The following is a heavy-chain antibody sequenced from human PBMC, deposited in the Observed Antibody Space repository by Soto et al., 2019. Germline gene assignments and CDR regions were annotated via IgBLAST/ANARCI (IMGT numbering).Heavy chain of an antibody. CDR2: IWYDGSNK. CDR3: ARDGYCSGGSCYSVPVFDY. D-gene: IGHD2-15*01. J-gene: IGHJ4*02. CDR1: GFTFSSYG. Sequence: QVQLVESGGGVVQPGRSLRLSCAASGFTFSSYGMHWVRQAPGKGLEWVAVIWYDGSNKYYADSVKGRFTISRDNSKNTLDLQTNSLRAEDTAVYYCARDGYCSGGSCYSVPVFDYWGQGTLGTVSS. V-gene: IGHV3-33*01.